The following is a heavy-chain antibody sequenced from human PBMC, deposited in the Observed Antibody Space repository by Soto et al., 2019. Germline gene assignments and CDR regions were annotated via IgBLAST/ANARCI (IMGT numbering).Heavy chain of an antibody. J-gene: IGHJ5*02. CDR1: GDIFNRYT. V-gene: IGHV1-69*08. Sequence: QVQLVQSGAEVKKPGSSVRVACRASGDIFNRYTITWVRQVPGQGLQWMGRIIPVLGAPNYAQRFRGRVTISADKSTTSVYMDLSRLRSDDTAVYDCASAELGGGSWHASWGQGTLVNVSS. CDR3: ASAELGGGSWHAS. CDR2: IIPVLGAP. D-gene: IGHD1-26*01.